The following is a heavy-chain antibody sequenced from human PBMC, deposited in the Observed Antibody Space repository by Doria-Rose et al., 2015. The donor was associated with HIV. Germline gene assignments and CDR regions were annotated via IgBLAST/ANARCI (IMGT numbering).Heavy chain of an antibody. CDR1: GVSLSSPGMG. Sequence: ESGPVLVKPTETLTLTCTVSGVSLSSPGMGVSWIRQPPGEALEWPANIFADDERSYNTSLKSRLTISRGTSKSQVVLTTTDMDPVDTATYYCARINSSRWYHKYYFDFWGQGTLVIVSA. J-gene: IGHJ4*02. CDR2: IFADDER. D-gene: IGHD6-13*01. CDR3: ARINSSRWYHKYYFDF. V-gene: IGHV2-26*01.